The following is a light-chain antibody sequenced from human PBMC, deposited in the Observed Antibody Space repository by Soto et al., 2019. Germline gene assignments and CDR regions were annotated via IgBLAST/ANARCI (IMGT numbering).Light chain of an antibody. Sequence: EIVLTQSPGTLSLSPGERATLSCRASQSVSRSSLVWYQHKPGQAPRLLIFGASSRATGIPDRFSGSGSGTDFTLTISRLEPEDFAVYYCQYYGSSPPRYTFGQGAKLEIK. CDR2: GAS. V-gene: IGKV3-20*01. J-gene: IGKJ2*01. CDR1: QSVSRSS. CDR3: QYYGSSPPRYT.